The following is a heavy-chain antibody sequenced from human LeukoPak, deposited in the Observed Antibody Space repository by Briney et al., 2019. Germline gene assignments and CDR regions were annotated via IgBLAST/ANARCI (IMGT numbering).Heavy chain of an antibody. J-gene: IGHJ4*02. CDR1: GFTFSSFP. CDR2: ISSSGHTT. D-gene: IGHD6-19*01. V-gene: IGHV3-23*01. CDR3: VKGSGTTIPVSGTIFGF. Sequence: GGSLRLSCAAPGFTFSSFPMSWVRQAPGKGLEWVSDISSSGHTTYYADSVKGRFTISRDNSKNTLYLQMDSLGAEETAIYYCVKGSGTTIPVSGTIFGFWGQGNRGPVFS.